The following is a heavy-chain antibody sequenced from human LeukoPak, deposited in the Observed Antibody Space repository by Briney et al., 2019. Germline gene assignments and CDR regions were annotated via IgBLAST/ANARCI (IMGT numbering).Heavy chain of an antibody. CDR3: AKDRIVVVPAATEPDGMDV. J-gene: IGHJ6*02. Sequence: GGSLRLSCAASGFTFSSYAMSWVRQAPAKGLEWVAVISYDGSNKYYADSVKGRFTISRDNSKNTLYLQMNSLRAEDTAVYYCAKDRIVVVPAATEPDGMDVWGQGTTVTVSS. CDR2: ISYDGSNK. D-gene: IGHD2-2*01. CDR1: GFTFSSYA. V-gene: IGHV3-30*18.